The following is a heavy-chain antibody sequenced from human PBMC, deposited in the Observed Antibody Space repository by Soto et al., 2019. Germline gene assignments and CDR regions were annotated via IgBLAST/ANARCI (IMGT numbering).Heavy chain of an antibody. CDR1: GGSFSGYC. V-gene: IGHV4-59*01. J-gene: IGHJ5*01. D-gene: IGHD4-17*01. CDR3: ARDRADYGGRWFDS. Sequence: SETLSLTCAVYGGSFSGYCWNWIRQPPGKGLEWIGCIHYSGSTNYNPSLKSRVTISVDTSKNQFSLKLRSVTAADTAIYYCARDRADYGGRWFDSWGQGTLVTVSS. CDR2: IHYSGST.